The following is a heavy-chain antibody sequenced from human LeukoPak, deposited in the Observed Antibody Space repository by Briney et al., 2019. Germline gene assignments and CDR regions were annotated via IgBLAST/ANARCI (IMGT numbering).Heavy chain of an antibody. CDR1: GYTFTSYY. CDR2: INPSGGST. Sequence: ASVKVSCKASGYTFTSYYMHWVRQAPGQGLEWMGIINPSGGSTSYAQKFQGRVTMTRDTSTSTVHMELSSLRSEDTAVYYCARDRSSYYDSSGYYRPGGPFDYWGQGTLVTVSS. J-gene: IGHJ4*02. D-gene: IGHD3-22*01. V-gene: IGHV1-46*01. CDR3: ARDRSSYYDSSGYYRPGGPFDY.